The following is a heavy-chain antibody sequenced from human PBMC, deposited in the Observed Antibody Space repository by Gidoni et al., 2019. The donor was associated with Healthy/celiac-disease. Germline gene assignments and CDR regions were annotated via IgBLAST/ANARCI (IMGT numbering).Heavy chain of an antibody. D-gene: IGHD3-3*01. CDR3: ASSSGFLEWLPQGSVDY. V-gene: IGHV3-30*01. CDR2: ISYDGSNK. J-gene: IGHJ4*02. Sequence: QVQLVESGGGVVQPGRSLGLSCAASGFTFSSYAMHWVRQAPGKGLEWVAVISYDGSNKYYADSVKGRFTISRDNSKNTLYLQMNSLRAEDTAVYYCASSSGFLEWLPQGSVDYWGQGTLVTVSS. CDR1: GFTFSSYA.